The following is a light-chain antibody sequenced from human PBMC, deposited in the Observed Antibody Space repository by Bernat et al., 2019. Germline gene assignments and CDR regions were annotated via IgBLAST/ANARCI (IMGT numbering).Light chain of an antibody. CDR2: DVS. V-gene: IGLV2-11*01. CDR1: SSDVGDRNY. J-gene: IGLJ1*01. CDR3: CSYAGNSFV. Sequence: QSALTQPRSVSGSPGQSVTISCTGTSSDVGDRNYVSWYQHHPGQAPKFIIYDVSKRPSGVPDRFSGSKSGHTASLTISGLQADDEADYYGCSYAGNSFVFGTGTKVTVL.